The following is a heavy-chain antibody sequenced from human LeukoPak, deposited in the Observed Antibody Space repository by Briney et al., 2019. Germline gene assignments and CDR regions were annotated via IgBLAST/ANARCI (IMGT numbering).Heavy chain of an antibody. J-gene: IGHJ3*02. D-gene: IGHD3-3*01. CDR2: IKSKTDGGTT. Sequence: GGSLRLSCAASGFTFINAWMSWVRQVPGKGLEWVGRIKSKTDGGTTDYATPVKGRFIISRDDSKNTLYLQMNSLKTEDTAVYYCTSRTYYDFWRGYYGDAFDIWGQGTMVTVSS. CDR3: TSRTYYDFWRGYYGDAFDI. V-gene: IGHV3-15*01. CDR1: GFTFINAW.